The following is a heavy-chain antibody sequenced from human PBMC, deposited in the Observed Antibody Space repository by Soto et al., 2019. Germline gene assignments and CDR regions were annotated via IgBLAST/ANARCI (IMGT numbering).Heavy chain of an antibody. Sequence: QMQLVQSGAEVKRPGASVRVSCKSSGYTFTSFYIHWVRQAPGQGLAWTGIINPSGGITNFAQRFQGRVTMTRDMSTNTHFMELSSLKSDATAVNYCTSSLAFSSSWCGSPPHPSQGMDVWGKGTMVTVSA. CDR2: INPSGGIT. CDR3: TSSLAFSSSWCGSPPHPSQGMDV. V-gene: IGHV1-46*01. D-gene: IGHD6-13*01. CDR1: GYTFTSFY. J-gene: IGHJ6*04.